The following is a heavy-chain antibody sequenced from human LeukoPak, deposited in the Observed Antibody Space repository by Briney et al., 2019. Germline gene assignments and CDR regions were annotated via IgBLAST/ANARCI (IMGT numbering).Heavy chain of an antibody. D-gene: IGHD1-26*01. Sequence: SETLSLTCTVSGGSISSSSYSWDWTRQPPGKGLEWIGSISYSGSTYYNPSLKSRVTISVDTSKNLFSLKLSSVTAADTAIYYCAKRGSSGSVGQDNYWGQGTLVTVSS. CDR2: ISYSGST. V-gene: IGHV4-39*07. CDR3: AKRGSSGSVGQDNY. J-gene: IGHJ4*02. CDR1: GGSISSSSYS.